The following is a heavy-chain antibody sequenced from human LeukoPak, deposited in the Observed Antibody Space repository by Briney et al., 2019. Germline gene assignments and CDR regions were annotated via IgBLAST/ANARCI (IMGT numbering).Heavy chain of an antibody. CDR3: ARDNWSHRRFYYYYMDV. CDR1: GYTLTELS. J-gene: IGHJ6*03. D-gene: IGHD3-3*01. V-gene: IGHV1-24*01. CDR2: FDPEDGET. Sequence: ASVKVSCKVSGYTLTELSMHWVRQAPGKGLEWMGGFDPEDGETIYAQKFQGRVTMTEDTSTDTAYMELSSLRSEDTAVYYCARDNWSHRRFYYYYMDVWGKGTTVTVSS.